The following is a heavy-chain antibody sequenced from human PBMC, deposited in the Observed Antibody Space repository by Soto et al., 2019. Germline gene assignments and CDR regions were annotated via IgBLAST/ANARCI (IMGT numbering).Heavy chain of an antibody. Sequence: SETLSLTCTVSGGTISSYYWSWIRQPPGKGLEWIGYIYYSGSTNYNPSLKSRVTISVDTSKNQFSLKLSSVTAADPAVYYCARHFPGPRVEYQLPRPYYYYYGMDVWGQGTTVTVSS. CDR1: GGTISSYY. V-gene: IGHV4-59*08. D-gene: IGHD2-2*01. CDR2: IYYSGST. CDR3: ARHFPGPRVEYQLPRPYYYYYGMDV. J-gene: IGHJ6*02.